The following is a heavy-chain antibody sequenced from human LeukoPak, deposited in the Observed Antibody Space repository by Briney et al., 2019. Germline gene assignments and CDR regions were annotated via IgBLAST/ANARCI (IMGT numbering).Heavy chain of an antibody. CDR1: GFTFSSYS. J-gene: IGHJ4*02. CDR2: ISSSSSYI. V-gene: IGHV3-21*01. CDR3: ASLSGYAWVFDY. D-gene: IGHD5-12*01. Sequence: GPLRLSCAASGFTFSSYSMNWVRQAPGKGLEWVSSISSSSSYIYYADSVKGRFTISRDNAKNSLYLQMNSLRAEDTAVYYCASLSGYAWVFDYWGQGTLVTVSS.